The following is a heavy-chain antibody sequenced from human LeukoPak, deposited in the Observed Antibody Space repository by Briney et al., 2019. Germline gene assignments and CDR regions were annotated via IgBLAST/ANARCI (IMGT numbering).Heavy chain of an antibody. CDR3: ASGNGWYNKYYFDY. D-gene: IGHD6-19*01. V-gene: IGHV3-7*01. J-gene: IGHJ4*02. CDR2: INQDGSEK. Sequence: GGSLRLSCAASGFTFNSYWMSWVRQAPGKGLEWVANINQDGSEKNYVESAKGRFTVSRDNARNSLYLQMNGLRAEDTAVYYCASGNGWYNKYYFDYWGQGTLVSVSS. CDR1: GFTFNSYW.